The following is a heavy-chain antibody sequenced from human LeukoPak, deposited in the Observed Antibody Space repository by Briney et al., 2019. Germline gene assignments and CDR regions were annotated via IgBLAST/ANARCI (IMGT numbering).Heavy chain of an antibody. CDR3: AREGSWSSLGGYGH. V-gene: IGHV1-46*01. D-gene: IGHD6-13*01. J-gene: IGHJ4*02. CDR2: IDPNDVGT. Sequence: ASVKLSCKTSGYSFTSYYMHWVRQAPGQGLEWMGIIDPNDVGTRYAQRFQGRLSLTRDTSTTTVYMELSSLSSEDTPVYYCAREGSWSSLGGYGHWGQGTLVTVSS. CDR1: GYSFTSYY.